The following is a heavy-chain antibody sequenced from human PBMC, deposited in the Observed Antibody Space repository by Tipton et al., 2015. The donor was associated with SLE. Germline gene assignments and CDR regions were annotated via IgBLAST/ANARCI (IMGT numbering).Heavy chain of an antibody. CDR1: GGSISSHY. D-gene: IGHD3-16*01. Sequence: TLSLTCTVSGGSISSHYWSWIRQPPGKGLEWIGSIYYSGSTYYNPSLKSRVTISVDTSKNQFSLKLSSVNVADTAVYYCARDLSGGDLWGRGTLVTVSS. V-gene: IGHV4-59*11. CDR3: ARDLSGGDL. CDR2: IYYSGST. J-gene: IGHJ2*01.